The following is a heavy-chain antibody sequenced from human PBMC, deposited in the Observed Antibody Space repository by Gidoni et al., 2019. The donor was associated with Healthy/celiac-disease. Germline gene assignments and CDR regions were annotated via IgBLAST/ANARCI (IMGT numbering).Heavy chain of an antibody. CDR3: ARGEIAALVRADDAFDI. CDR2: IYTSGST. V-gene: IGHV4-4*07. D-gene: IGHD6-6*01. Sequence: QVQLQESGPGLVKPSETLSLTCPVSGGSISSYYWSWIRQPAGKGLEWIGRIYTSGSTNYNPSLKSRVTMSVDTSKNQFSLKLSSVTAADTAVYYCARGEIAALVRADDAFDIWGQGTMVTVSS. J-gene: IGHJ3*02. CDR1: GGSISSYY.